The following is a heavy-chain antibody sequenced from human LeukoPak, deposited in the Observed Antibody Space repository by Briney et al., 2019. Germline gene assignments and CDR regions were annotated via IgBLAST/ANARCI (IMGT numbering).Heavy chain of an antibody. CDR1: GFTFSYYG. Sequence: GGSLRLSCAASGFTFSYYGMHWVRQAPGKGLEWVAVIWYDGSNKYYADSVKGRFTISRDNSKNTLYLRMNSLRAEDTAVYYCARVHFSSSPYFDYWGQGTLVTVSS. V-gene: IGHV3-33*01. CDR2: IWYDGSNK. J-gene: IGHJ4*02. CDR3: ARVHFSSSPYFDY. D-gene: IGHD6-6*01.